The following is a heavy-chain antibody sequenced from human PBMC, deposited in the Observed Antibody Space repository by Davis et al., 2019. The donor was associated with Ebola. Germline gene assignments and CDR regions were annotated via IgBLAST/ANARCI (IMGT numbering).Heavy chain of an antibody. J-gene: IGHJ4*02. CDR1: GFSFSTYA. D-gene: IGHD1-7*01. CDR2: IWYDGSND. CDR3: ARHDWNYDFDY. Sequence: GESLKISCAASGFSFSTYAMHWVRQAPGKGLEWVAVIWYDGSNDSYGDSVKGRFTISRDNSKNTLYLQMNSLRAEDTAVYYCARHDWNYDFDYWGQGTLVTVSS. V-gene: IGHV3-33*01.